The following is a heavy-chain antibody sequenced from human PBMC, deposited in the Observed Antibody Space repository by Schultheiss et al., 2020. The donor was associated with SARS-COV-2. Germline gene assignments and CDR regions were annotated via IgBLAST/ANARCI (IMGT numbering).Heavy chain of an antibody. V-gene: IGHV3-33*01. D-gene: IGHD5-12*01. CDR2: IWYDGSNK. J-gene: IGHJ6*02. CDR1: GFTFSSYG. CDR3: ARRGYRKYYYYYGMDV. Sequence: GGSLRLSCAASGFTFSSYGMHWVRQAPGKGLEWVAVIWYDGSNKYYADSVKGRFTISRDNSKNTLYLQMNSLRAEDTAVYYCARRGYRKYYYYYGMDVWGQGTTVTVSS.